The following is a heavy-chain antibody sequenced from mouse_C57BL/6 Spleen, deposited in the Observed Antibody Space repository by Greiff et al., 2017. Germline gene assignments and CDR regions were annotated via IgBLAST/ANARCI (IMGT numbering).Heavy chain of an antibody. CDR1: GFTFSSYA. J-gene: IGHJ2*01. V-gene: IGHV5-4*03. D-gene: IGHD3-1*01. CDR2: ISDGGSYT. Sequence: EVKLMESGGGLVKPGGSLKLSCAASGFTFSSYAMSWVRQTPEKRLEWVATISDGGSYTYYPDNVKGRFTISRDNAKNNLYLQMSHLKSEDTAMYYCARGDLSGYWGQGTTLTVSS. CDR3: ARGDLSGY.